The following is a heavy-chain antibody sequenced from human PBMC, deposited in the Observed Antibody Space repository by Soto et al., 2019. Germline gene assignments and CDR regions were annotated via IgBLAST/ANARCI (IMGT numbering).Heavy chain of an antibody. V-gene: IGHV3-74*01. CDR3: ARVPTTVTTPGMAV. CDR2: INPDGSTT. CDR1: GFTFSSYW. Sequence: GGSLRLSCAASGFTFSSYWMHWVRQAPGEGLMWVSRINPDGSTTSYADSVKGRFTISRDNAKNTLYLQMNSLRVEDTAVYYCARVPTTVTTPGMAVWGQGTTVTVSS. J-gene: IGHJ6*02. D-gene: IGHD4-4*01.